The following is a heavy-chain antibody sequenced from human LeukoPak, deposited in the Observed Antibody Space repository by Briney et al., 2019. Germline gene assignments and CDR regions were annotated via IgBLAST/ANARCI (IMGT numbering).Heavy chain of an antibody. V-gene: IGHV4-34*01. D-gene: IGHD6-19*01. CDR1: GGAFSGYS. CDR3: ARGVAVKGYYFDY. Sequence: PSETLSLTCAVYGGAFSGYSWSWIRQPPGKGLEWIGEVDPNGTTNYNPSLKSRVTVSVDTSKNQFSLKLSSVTAADTAVYYCARGVAVKGYYFDYWGQGTLVTVSS. CDR2: VDPNGTT. J-gene: IGHJ4*02.